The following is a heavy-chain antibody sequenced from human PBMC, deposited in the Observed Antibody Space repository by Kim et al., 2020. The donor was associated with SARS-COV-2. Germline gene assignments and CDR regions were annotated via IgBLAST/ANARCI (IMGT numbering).Heavy chain of an antibody. CDR3: ASLGGAAAGHYYYGMDV. D-gene: IGHD6-13*01. J-gene: IGHJ6*02. V-gene: IGHV3-33*01. Sequence: GGSLRLSCAASGFTFSSYGMHWVRQAPGKGLEWVAVIWYDGSNKYYADSVKGRFTISRDNSKNTLYLQMNSLRAEDTAVYYCASLGGAAAGHYYYGMDVWGQGTTVTVSS. CDR1: GFTFSSYG. CDR2: IWYDGSNK.